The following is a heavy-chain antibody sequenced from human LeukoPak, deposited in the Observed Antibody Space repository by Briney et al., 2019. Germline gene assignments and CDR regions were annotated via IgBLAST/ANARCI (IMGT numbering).Heavy chain of an antibody. CDR3: DRQDVQMTHNYIDY. J-gene: IGHJ4*02. Sequence: GESLKISCKGSGYIFTIYWIGWVRQMPGKGLEWMAIIYPGNSDIRYGPSFRGQVTISADISISTVYLQWSSLKPSDTALYYCDRQDVQMTHNYIDYWGQGTLVTVSS. CDR1: GYIFTIYW. D-gene: IGHD5-24*01. V-gene: IGHV5-51*01. CDR2: IYPGNSDI.